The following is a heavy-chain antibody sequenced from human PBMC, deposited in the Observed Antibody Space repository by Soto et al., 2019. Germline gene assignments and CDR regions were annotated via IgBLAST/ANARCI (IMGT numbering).Heavy chain of an antibody. D-gene: IGHD6-6*01. CDR3: ARGGAARHLDS. CDR2: VSANNGFT. Sequence: ASVKVSCKTSGYTFANFALSWVRQAPGQGLEWIGFVSANNGFTHFAQKFQGRVSVKTDTSTNTVYLDLRSLSSDDTAVYYCARGGAARHLDSWGQGTPVTVSS. CDR1: GYTFANFA. V-gene: IGHV1-18*01. J-gene: IGHJ5*01.